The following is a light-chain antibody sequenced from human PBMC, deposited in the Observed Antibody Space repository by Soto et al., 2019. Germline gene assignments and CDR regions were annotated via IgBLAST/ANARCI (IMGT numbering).Light chain of an antibody. CDR3: QQCSDWPLFT. CDR2: DAS. CDR1: QRVSRY. Sequence: EIVMTQSPATLSVSPGETATLSCRASQRVSRYLAWYQHRPGQGPRLLIYDASTRATGIPARFSVSGSGTECTLAIGGLQSEDFAVYSCQQCSDWPLFTFGQGTRLEIK. V-gene: IGKV3-15*01. J-gene: IGKJ5*01.